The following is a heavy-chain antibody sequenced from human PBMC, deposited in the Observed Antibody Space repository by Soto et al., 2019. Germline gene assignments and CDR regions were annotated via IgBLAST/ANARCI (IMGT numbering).Heavy chain of an antibody. V-gene: IGHV3-23*01. CDR1: GFTFSACA. CDR3: AKRAYGDYGPIDY. J-gene: IGHJ4*02. D-gene: IGHD4-17*01. Sequence: GGSLRLSCAASGFTFSACAMNWVRQAPGKGLEWVSTINPSGSGTYYGDSVKGRFTISRDNSKNTLSLQMNSLRADDTALYYCAKRAYGDYGPIDYWGQGTLVTVSS. CDR2: INPSGSGT.